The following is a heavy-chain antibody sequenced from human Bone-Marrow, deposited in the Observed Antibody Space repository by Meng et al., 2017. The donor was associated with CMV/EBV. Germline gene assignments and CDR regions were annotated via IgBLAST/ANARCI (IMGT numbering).Heavy chain of an antibody. D-gene: IGHD3-10*01. CDR2: ISAYSGDT. V-gene: IGHV1-18*01. J-gene: IGHJ4*02. Sequence: ASVNVSCKASGYRFSDYGLSWVRQAPGQRPEWLGWISAYSGDTKHAERFQGRVSMTTDTSTSTAHMELRSLTSDDTAVYYCARDHVLRGVYSAYWGQGTPVTVSS. CDR3: ARDHVLRGVYSAY. CDR1: GYRFSDYG.